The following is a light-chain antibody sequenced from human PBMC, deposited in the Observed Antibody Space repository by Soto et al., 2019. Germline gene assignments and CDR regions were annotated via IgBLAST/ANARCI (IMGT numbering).Light chain of an antibody. CDR1: QSLLHSNGYNY. CDR2: LGS. Sequence: DLVMTPSPLSLPVTPGEPASISCRSSQSLLHSNGYNYLDWYLQKPGQSPQLLIYLGSNRASGVPDRFSGSGSGTDFTLKISRVEAEDVGVYYCMQALQTPGTFGPGTKVDIK. V-gene: IGKV2-28*01. CDR3: MQALQTPGT. J-gene: IGKJ3*01.